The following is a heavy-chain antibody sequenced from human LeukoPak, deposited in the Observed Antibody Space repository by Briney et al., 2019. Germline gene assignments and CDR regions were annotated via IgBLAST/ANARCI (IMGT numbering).Heavy chain of an antibody. CDR1: GFTFGDYA. CDR3: TRVFELPTGYYPPVDY. V-gene: IGHV3-49*03. CDR2: IRSKAYGGTT. J-gene: IGHJ4*02. Sequence: GGSLRLSCTASGFTFGDYAMSWFRQAPEKGLEWVGFIRSKAYGGTTEYAASVKGRFTISRDDSKSIAYLQINSLKTEDTAVYYCTRVFELPTGYYPPVDYWGQGTLVTVSS. D-gene: IGHD3-9*01.